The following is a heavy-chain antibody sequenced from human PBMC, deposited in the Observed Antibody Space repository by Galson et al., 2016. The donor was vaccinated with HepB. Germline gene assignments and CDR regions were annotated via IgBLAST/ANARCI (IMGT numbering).Heavy chain of an antibody. CDR1: GDSVSSINAG. CDR3: ARHWDSTWYYFDS. D-gene: IGHD1-7*01. J-gene: IGHJ4*02. Sequence: CAISGDSVSSINAGWNWIRQSPSRGLEWLGTTYHRAKWYSNYAESVKSRITIHPDTSKNKFSLQLKSVTPEDSAVYYCARHWDSTWYYFDSWGQGILVTVSS. V-gene: IGHV6-1*01. CDR2: TYHRAKWYS.